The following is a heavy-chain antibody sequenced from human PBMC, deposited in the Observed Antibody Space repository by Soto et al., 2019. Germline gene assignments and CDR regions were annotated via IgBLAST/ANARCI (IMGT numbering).Heavy chain of an antibody. CDR3: ARVGSGYSGPDYYYYGMDV. Sequence: SVKVSCKASGGTFSSYAISWVRQAPGQGLEWMGGIIPIFGTANYAQKFQGRVTITADESTSTAYMEPSSLRSEDTAVYYCARVGSGYSGPDYYYYGMDVWGQGTMVTVSS. D-gene: IGHD3-3*01. V-gene: IGHV1-69*13. J-gene: IGHJ6*02. CDR1: GGTFSSYA. CDR2: IIPIFGTA.